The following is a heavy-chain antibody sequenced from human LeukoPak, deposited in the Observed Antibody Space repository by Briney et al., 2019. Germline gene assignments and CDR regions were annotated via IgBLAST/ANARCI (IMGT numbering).Heavy chain of an antibody. D-gene: IGHD3-10*01. V-gene: IGHV3-15*01. Sequence: GGSLRLSCAASGFTFSDAWMNWVRQAPGKGLEWVGRIKSKRDAGTADYAAPVKGRFTISRDDSRNTLYLQMNSLETEDTAVYYCSTDRGVTSWGQGTLVTVSS. CDR2: IKSKRDAGTA. J-gene: IGHJ5*02. CDR1: GFTFSDAW. CDR3: STDRGVTS.